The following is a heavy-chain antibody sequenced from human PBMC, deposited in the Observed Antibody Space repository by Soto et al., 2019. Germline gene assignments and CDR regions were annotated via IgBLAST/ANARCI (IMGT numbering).Heavy chain of an antibody. J-gene: IGHJ6*02. CDR3: ARDPSPGYYGSGSYYRHPWGGYYGMDV. Sequence: AASVKVSCKASGGTFSSYAISWVRQAPGQGLEWMGGIIPIFGTANYAQKLQGRVTITADESTSTAYMELSSLRSEDTAVYYCARDPSPGYYGSGSYYRHPWGGYYGMDVWGQGTTVTVSS. CDR2: IIPIFGTA. D-gene: IGHD3-10*01. CDR1: GGTFSSYA. V-gene: IGHV1-69*13.